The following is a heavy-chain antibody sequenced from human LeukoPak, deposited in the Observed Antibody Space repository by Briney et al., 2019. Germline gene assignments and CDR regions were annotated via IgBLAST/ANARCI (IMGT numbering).Heavy chain of an antibody. CDR2: ISKDGSST. J-gene: IGHJ4*02. Sequence: GGSLRLSCVASGFTFSNHWMYGVRQAPGKGLVWISRISKDGSSTTYADSVKGRFTISRDNAKNTLYLQMNSLRAEDTAVYYCARDKIWGVIDYWGQGNLVTVS. V-gene: IGHV3-74*01. CDR3: ARDKIWGVIDY. CDR1: GFTFSNHW. D-gene: IGHD3-16*02.